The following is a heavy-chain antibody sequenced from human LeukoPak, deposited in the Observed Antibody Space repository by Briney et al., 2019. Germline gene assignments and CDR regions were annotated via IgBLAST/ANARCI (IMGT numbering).Heavy chain of an antibody. CDR2: IYHSGST. CDR1: GGSISSGDYS. CDR3: ARALGIGRLRPVIYAFDI. Sequence: SQTLSLTCTVSGGSISSGDYSWSWIRQPPGQGLEWIGYIYHSGSTYYNPSLKSRVTILIDRSKNQFSLKLSSVTAADTAVYYCARALGIGRLRPVIYAFDIWGQGTMVTVSS. D-gene: IGHD2-21*01. V-gene: IGHV4-30-2*01. J-gene: IGHJ3*02.